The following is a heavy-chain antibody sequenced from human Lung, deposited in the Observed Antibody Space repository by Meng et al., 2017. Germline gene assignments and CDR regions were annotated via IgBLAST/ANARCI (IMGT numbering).Heavy chain of an antibody. CDR3: ARGPTTMAHDFDY. V-gene: IGHV4-34*01. D-gene: IGHD4-11*01. CDR1: GGSFCDYY. CDR2: INHSGST. J-gene: IGHJ4*02. Sequence: QVQLEQGGAGLLKPSETLSLTGVVSGGSFCDYYWSWIRQPPGKGLEWIGEINHSGSTNYNPSLESRATISVDTSQNNLSLKLSSVTAADSAVYYCARGPTTMAHDFDYWGQGTLVTVSS.